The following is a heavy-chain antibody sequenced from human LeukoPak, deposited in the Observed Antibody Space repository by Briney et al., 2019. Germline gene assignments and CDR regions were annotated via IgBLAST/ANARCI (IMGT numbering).Heavy chain of an antibody. CDR2: IYYSGST. J-gene: IGHJ6*03. V-gene: IGHV4-39*07. D-gene: IGHD3-22*01. Sequence: SETLSLTCTVSGGSISGYYWSWIRQPPGKGLEWIGSIYYSGSTYYNPSLKSRVTISVDTSKNQFSLKLSSVTAADTAVYYCARLTYYYDSSGYYYAGYYYYYMDVWGKGTTVTVSS. CDR3: ARLTYYYDSSGYYYAGYYYYYMDV. CDR1: GGSISGYY.